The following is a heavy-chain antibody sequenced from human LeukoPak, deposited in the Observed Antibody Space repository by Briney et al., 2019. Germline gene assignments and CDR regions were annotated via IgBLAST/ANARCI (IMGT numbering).Heavy chain of an antibody. D-gene: IGHD5-18*01. Sequence: SVKVSCKASGGTFSSYAISWVRQAPGQGLEWMGGIIPIFGTANYAQKFQGRVTITTDESTSTAYMELSSLRSEDTAVYYCAGSKVDTVYYYYMDVWGKGTTVTVYS. CDR2: IIPIFGTA. J-gene: IGHJ6*03. CDR1: GGTFSSYA. V-gene: IGHV1-69*05. CDR3: AGSKVDTVYYYYMDV.